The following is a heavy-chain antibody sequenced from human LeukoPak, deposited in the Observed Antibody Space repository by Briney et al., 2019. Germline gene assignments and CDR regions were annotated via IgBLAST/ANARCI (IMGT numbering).Heavy chain of an antibody. V-gene: IGHV4-61*01. Sequence: PSETLSLTCTVSGGSVSSGSYYRSWIRQPPGKGLEWIGYINYSGSTNYNPSLKSRVTISVDTSKNQFSLKLSSVTAADTAVYYCARLPNWYFDLWGRGTLVTVSS. CDR1: GGSVSSGSYY. CDR2: INYSGST. CDR3: ARLPNWYFDL. J-gene: IGHJ2*01.